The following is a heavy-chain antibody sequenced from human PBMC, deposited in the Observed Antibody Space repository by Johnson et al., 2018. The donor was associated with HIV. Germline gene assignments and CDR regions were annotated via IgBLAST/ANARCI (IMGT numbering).Heavy chain of an antibody. J-gene: IGHJ3*02. V-gene: IGHV3-30-3*01. Sequence: QVHLVESGGGVVQPGRSLRLSCAASGFTFSSYAMHWVRQAPGKGLEWVAVISYAGSNKYYADSVKGRFTISRDTAKKSQYLQMNSLRAEDTAVYYCAREVRYTSGSFDIWGQGTMVTVSS. CDR2: ISYAGSNK. D-gene: IGHD6-19*01. CDR3: AREVRYTSGSFDI. CDR1: GFTFSSYA.